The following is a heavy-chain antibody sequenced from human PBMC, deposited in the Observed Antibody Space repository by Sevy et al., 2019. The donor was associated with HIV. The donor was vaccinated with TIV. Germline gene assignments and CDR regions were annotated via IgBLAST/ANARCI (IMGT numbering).Heavy chain of an antibody. D-gene: IGHD3-3*01. CDR3: ARSLTRIFGIPNWFDL. CDR2: IYYSGKT. CDR1: GGSISRGGYY. Sequence: SETLSLTCAVSGGSISRGGYYWSWIRQRPGKGLEWMGYIYYSGKTYYNPSLTSLKSRITISLDTSENQFSLKLSSVTAADTAVYFCARSLTRIFGIPNWFDLWGQGTLVTVSS. V-gene: IGHV4-31*11. J-gene: IGHJ5*02.